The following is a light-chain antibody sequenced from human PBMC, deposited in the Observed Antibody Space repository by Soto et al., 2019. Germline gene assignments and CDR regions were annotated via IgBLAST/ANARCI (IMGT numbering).Light chain of an antibody. CDR2: GAS. Sequence: EIVMTQSPDTLSVSPGERATLSCRASQSVSSNLAWYQQKPGQAPRLLIFGASPRATGIPARFSGSGSGTEFTLTISSLQSEDFAVYHCQQYNNWPYTFGQGTTLEIK. J-gene: IGKJ2*01. V-gene: IGKV3-15*01. CDR1: QSVSSN. CDR3: QQYNNWPYT.